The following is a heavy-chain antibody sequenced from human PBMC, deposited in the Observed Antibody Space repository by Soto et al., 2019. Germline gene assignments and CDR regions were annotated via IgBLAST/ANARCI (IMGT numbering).Heavy chain of an antibody. CDR3: ASAYYDSSGYSPIDY. CDR2: ISAYNGNT. CDR1: GYTFTSYG. V-gene: IGHV1-18*01. D-gene: IGHD3-22*01. Sequence: ASVKVSGKASGYTFTSYGISWVRQAPGQGLEWMGWISAYNGNTNYAQKLQGRVTMTTDTSTSTAYMELRSLRSDDTAVYYCASAYYDSSGYSPIDYWGQGTLVTVSS. J-gene: IGHJ4*02.